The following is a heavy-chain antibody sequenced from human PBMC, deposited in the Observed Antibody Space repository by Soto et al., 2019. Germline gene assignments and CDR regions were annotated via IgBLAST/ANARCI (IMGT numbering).Heavy chain of an antibody. D-gene: IGHD3-22*01. CDR2: IIPIIGII. CDR1: GVTFSSYA. V-gene: IGHV1-69*10. CDR3: AGDPDSHYNDSHAYSYP. Sequence: SVKVSCKASGVTFSSYAISWVRQAPGQGLEWMGGIIPIIGIINYAQKFQGRVTITADKFTGTAYMELTRLRSDDTAVYYCAGDPDSHYNDSHAYSYPWGQGTLVTVSS. J-gene: IGHJ5*02.